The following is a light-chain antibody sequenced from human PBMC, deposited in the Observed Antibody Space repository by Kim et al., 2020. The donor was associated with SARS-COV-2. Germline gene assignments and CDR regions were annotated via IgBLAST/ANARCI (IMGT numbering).Light chain of an antibody. CDR3: QTWGTGIRV. Sequence: QPVLTQSPSASASLGASVKLTCTLSSGHSNYAIAWHQQQPEKGPRYLMKLNSDGSHSAERYLTISSLQSEDEADYYCQTWGTGIRVFGGGTKLTVL. CDR1: SGHSNYA. CDR2: LNSDGSH. J-gene: IGLJ3*02. V-gene: IGLV4-69*01.